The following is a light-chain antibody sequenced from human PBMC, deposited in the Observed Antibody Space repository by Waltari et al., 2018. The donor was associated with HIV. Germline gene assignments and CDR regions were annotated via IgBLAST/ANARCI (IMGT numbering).Light chain of an antibody. J-gene: IGLJ3*02. CDR3: VAWDDTLNGWV. CDR1: SSNIGKNA. CDR2: YDD. V-gene: IGLV1-36*01. Sequence: QSVLTQPPSVSAAPRQRVSISCSGSSSNIGKNAVNWYQQIPGTAPRLLIYYDDLVPSGVSDRFSGSKSGTSASLAISGLQSEDEADYYCVAWDDTLNGWVFGGGTKLTVL.